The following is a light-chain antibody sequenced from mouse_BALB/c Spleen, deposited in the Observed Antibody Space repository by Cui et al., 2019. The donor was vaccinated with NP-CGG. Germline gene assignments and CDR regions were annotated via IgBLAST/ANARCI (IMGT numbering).Light chain of an antibody. J-gene: IGLJ1*01. Sequence: QAVVTPESALPTSPGETVTPTCRSSTGAGTTSNDANWVQEKPDHLFTGLIGGTNNRVPGVPARFSGSLIGDKAALTITGAQTEDEAIYFCALWYSNHWVFGGGTKLTVL. CDR3: ALWYSNHWV. CDR1: TGAGTTSND. V-gene: IGLV1*01. CDR2: GTN.